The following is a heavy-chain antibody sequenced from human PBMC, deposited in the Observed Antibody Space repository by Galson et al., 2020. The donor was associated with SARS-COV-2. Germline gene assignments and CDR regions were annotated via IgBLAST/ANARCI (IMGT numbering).Heavy chain of an antibody. CDR1: GFTFSSYG. CDR3: ARNPSKIWFGELLGWFDP. CDR2: IWYDGSNK. D-gene: IGHD3-10*01. V-gene: IGHV3-33*01. Sequence: GESLKISCAASGFTFSSYGMHWVRQAPGKGLEWVAVIWYDGSNKYYADSVKGRFTISRDNSKNTLYLQMNSLRAEDTAVYYCARNPSKIWFGELLGWFDPWGQGTLVTVSS. J-gene: IGHJ5*02.